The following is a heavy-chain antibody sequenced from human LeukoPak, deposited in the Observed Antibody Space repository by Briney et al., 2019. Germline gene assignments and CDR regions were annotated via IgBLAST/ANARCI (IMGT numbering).Heavy chain of an antibody. V-gene: IGHV1-46*01. CDR1: GCTFTSYY. CDR3: ARELQDYYDSSGYDAFDI. CDR2: INPSGGST. D-gene: IGHD3-22*01. J-gene: IGHJ3*02. Sequence: ASVKVSCKASGCTFTSYYMHWVREAPGQGLEWMGIINPSGGSTSYAQKFQGRVTMTRDMSTSTVYMELSSLRSEDTAVYYCARELQDYYDSSGYDAFDIWGQGTMVTVSS.